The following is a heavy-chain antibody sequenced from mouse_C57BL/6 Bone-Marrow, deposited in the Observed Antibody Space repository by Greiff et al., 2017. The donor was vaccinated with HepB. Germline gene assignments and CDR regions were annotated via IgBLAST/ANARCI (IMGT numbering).Heavy chain of an antibody. CDR1: GYTFTSYG. CDR2: IYPRSGNT. J-gene: IGHJ4*01. Sequence: QVQLQQSGAELARPGASVKLSCKASGYTFTSYGISWVKQRTGQGLEWIGEIYPRSGNTYYNEKFKGKATLTADKSSSTAYMELRSLTSEDSAVYFCARGGTPYAMDYWGQGTSVTVSS. V-gene: IGHV1-81*01. CDR3: ARGGTPYAMDY.